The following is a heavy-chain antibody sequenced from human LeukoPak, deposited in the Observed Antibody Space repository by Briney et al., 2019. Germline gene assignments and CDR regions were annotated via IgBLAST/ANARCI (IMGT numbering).Heavy chain of an antibody. Sequence: GRSLRLSCAASGFTFDDYAMHWVRQAPGKGLEWVSGISWNSGSIGYADSVKGRFTISRDNAKNSLHLQMNSLRAEDTALYYCAKEPRGAIYYYGMDVWGQGTTVTVSS. D-gene: IGHD1-26*01. CDR3: AKEPRGAIYYYGMDV. CDR1: GFTFDDYA. J-gene: IGHJ6*02. V-gene: IGHV3-9*01. CDR2: ISWNSGSI.